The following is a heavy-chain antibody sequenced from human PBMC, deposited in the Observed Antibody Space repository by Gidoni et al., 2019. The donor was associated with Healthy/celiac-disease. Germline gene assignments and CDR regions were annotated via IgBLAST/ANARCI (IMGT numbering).Heavy chain of an antibody. Sequence: EVQLVQSGAEVKKPGESLKISCKGSGYSFTSYWIGWVRQMPGKGLEWMGIIYPGDSDTRYSPSFQGQVTISADKSISTAYLQWSSLKASDTAMYYCARRSYDFWSGYDSYYWYFDLWGRGTLVTVSS. J-gene: IGHJ2*01. CDR3: ARRSYDFWSGYDSYYWYFDL. D-gene: IGHD3-3*01. CDR1: GYSFTSYW. V-gene: IGHV5-51*03. CDR2: IYPGDSDT.